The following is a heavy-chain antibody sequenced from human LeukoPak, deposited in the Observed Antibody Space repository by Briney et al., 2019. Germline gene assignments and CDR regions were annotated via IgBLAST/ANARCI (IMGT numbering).Heavy chain of an antibody. CDR3: ARTRTALGGYYYYMDV. D-gene: IGHD2-21*02. V-gene: IGHV1-8*01. CDR2: MNPNSGNT. Sequence: ASVKVSCKASGYTFTSYDINWVRQATGQGLEWMGWMNPNSGNTGYAQKLQGRVTMPRNTSISTAYMELSSLRSEDTAVYYCARTRTALGGYYYYMDVWGKGTTVTVSS. CDR1: GYTFTSYD. J-gene: IGHJ6*03.